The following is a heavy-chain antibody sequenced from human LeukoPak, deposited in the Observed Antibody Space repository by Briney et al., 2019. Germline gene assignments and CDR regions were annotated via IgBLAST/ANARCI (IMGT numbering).Heavy chain of an antibody. J-gene: IGHJ4*02. Sequence: ASVKVSCKASGGTFSSYAISWVRQAPGQGLEWMGWINPNSGGTNYAQKFQGRVTMTRDTSISTAYMELSRLRSDDTAVYYCARDEMEGATPELRYWGQGTLVTVSS. D-gene: IGHD1-26*01. CDR3: ARDEMEGATPELRY. V-gene: IGHV1-2*02. CDR1: GGTFSSYA. CDR2: INPNSGGT.